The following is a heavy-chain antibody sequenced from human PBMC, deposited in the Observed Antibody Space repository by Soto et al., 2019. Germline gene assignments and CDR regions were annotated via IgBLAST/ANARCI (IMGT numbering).Heavy chain of an antibody. D-gene: IGHD4-17*01. V-gene: IGHV6-1*01. CDR2: TYYRSKWYN. CDR1: GDSVSSNSAA. Sequence: SQTLSLTCAISGDSVSSNSAAWNWIRQSPSRGLEWLGRTYYRSKWYNDYAVSVKSRITINPDTSKNQFSLQLNSVTPEDTVVYYCARETTVTKYYYYGMDVWGQGTTVTVSS. J-gene: IGHJ6*02. CDR3: ARETTVTKYYYYGMDV.